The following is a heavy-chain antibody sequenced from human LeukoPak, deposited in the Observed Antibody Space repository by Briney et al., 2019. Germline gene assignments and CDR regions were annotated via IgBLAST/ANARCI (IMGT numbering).Heavy chain of an antibody. CDR3: AREEFYYGSGSYYQRYFDY. CDR1: GGSISSYY. Sequence: SETLSLTCTVSGGSISSYYWSWIRQPPGKGLEWIGYIYYSGSTNYNPSLKSRVTISVDTSKNRFSLKLSSVTAADTAVYYCAREEFYYGSGSYYQRYFDYWGQGTLVTVSS. J-gene: IGHJ4*02. D-gene: IGHD3-10*01. CDR2: IYYSGST. V-gene: IGHV4-59*01.